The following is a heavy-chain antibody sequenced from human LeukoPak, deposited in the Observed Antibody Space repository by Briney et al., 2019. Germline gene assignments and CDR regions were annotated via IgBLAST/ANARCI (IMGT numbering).Heavy chain of an antibody. CDR2: INPDGSIT. J-gene: IGHJ4*02. V-gene: IGHV3-74*01. Sequence: GGSLRLSCAASGFTLSGYWTHWVRQAPGKGLVWVARINPDGSITSYADSVKGRITISRDNAKNTLYLQMHSLRAEDTAVYYCARDFHGDHDYWGQGTLVTVSS. D-gene: IGHD4-17*01. CDR3: ARDFHGDHDY. CDR1: GFTLSGYW.